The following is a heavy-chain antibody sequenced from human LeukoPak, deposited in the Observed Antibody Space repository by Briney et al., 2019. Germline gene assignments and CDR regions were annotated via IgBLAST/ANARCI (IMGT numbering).Heavy chain of an antibody. Sequence: GASVKVSCKASGYTFTSYGISWVRQAPGQGLEWMGWISAYNGNTNYAQKLQGRVTMTTDTSTSTAYMELRSLRSDDTAVYYCARLRNCSSTSCYYRNWFDPWGQGTLVTVSS. CDR1: GYTFTSYG. CDR3: ARLRNCSSTSCYYRNWFDP. CDR2: ISAYNGNT. V-gene: IGHV1-18*01. D-gene: IGHD2-2*01. J-gene: IGHJ5*02.